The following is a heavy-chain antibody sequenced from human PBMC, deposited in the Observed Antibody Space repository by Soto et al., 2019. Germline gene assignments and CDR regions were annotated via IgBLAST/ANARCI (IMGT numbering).Heavy chain of an antibody. D-gene: IGHD4-17*01. Sequence: QITLRESGPTRVKPTQTLTLTCTFSGFSLSTSGEGVGWIRQPPGKALEWLALIYWDDDKRYSPSLKSRLTSTKDTSKNQVVLTMTNMDPVDTATYYCAHTPTVTTFDYWGLGTLVTVSS. CDR3: AHTPTVTTFDY. J-gene: IGHJ4*02. CDR2: IYWDDDK. V-gene: IGHV2-5*02. CDR1: GFSLSTSGEG.